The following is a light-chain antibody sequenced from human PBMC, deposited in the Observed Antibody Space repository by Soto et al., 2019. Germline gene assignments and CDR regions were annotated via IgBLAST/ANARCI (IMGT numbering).Light chain of an antibody. Sequence: DIQMTQSPSTLSASIGDRVTITCRASQSISDWLAWHQQKPGKAPKLLIYKASILESGVPSRFSGSGFGTEFTLTINSLQPDDFATYYCQQYDTYWTFGQGTKVKIK. CDR2: KAS. CDR3: QQYDTYWT. CDR1: QSISDW. V-gene: IGKV1-5*03. J-gene: IGKJ1*01.